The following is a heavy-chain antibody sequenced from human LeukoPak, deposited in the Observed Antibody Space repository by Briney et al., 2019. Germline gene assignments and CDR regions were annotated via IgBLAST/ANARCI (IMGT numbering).Heavy chain of an antibody. CDR2: IIPILGIA. J-gene: IGHJ5*02. CDR3: ARNYDFWGGYPT. D-gene: IGHD3-3*01. Sequence: ASVKVSCKASGGTFSSYTISWVRQAPGQGLEWMGRIIPILGIANYAQKFQGRVTITADKSTSTAYMELSSLRSEDTAVYYCARNYDFWGGYPTWGQGTLVTVSS. CDR1: GGTFSSYT. V-gene: IGHV1-69*02.